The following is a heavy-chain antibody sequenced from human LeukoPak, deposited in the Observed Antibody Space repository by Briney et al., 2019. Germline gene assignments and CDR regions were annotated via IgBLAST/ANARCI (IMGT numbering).Heavy chain of an antibody. CDR2: IYNGGGT. V-gene: IGHV3-66*01. CDR1: GFRVSSNY. Sequence: GGSLRLSCVVSGFRVSSNYMTWVRQAPGKGLEWVSLIYNGGGTYYADSVKGRFTISRDNTENSLFLQLNSLRAEDTAMYYCARDTSPSSRRIYFDAFDMWGQGTMVTVSS. D-gene: IGHD2-15*01. J-gene: IGHJ3*02. CDR3: ARDTSPSSRRIYFDAFDM.